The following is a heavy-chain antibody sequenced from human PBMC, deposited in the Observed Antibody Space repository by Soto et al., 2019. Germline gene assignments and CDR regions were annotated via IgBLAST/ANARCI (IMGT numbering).Heavy chain of an antibody. CDR1: GGSISSDDHF. J-gene: IGHJ6*02. Sequence: SETLSLTCTVSGGSISSDDHFWTWIRQPPGKGLEWIGYIHYSESTYYNPSLKSRVTISIDMSKNQFSLKLSSVTAADTAVYYCARVAIACTRSSCYNHYYAMDVWGQGTTVTVSS. D-gene: IGHD2-2*02. V-gene: IGHV4-30-4*01. CDR2: IHYSEST. CDR3: ARVAIACTRSSCYNHYYAMDV.